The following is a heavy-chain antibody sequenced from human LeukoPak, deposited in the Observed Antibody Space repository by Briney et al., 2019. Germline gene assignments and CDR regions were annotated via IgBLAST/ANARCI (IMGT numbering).Heavy chain of an antibody. Sequence: PGGSLRLSCAASGFTFSSYSMNWVRQAPGKGLEWVSYISSNSTTIYYADSVKGRFTISRDNAKNSLYLQMSSLRVEDTAVYYCARDPDYWGQGTLVTVSS. CDR1: GFTFSSYS. J-gene: IGHJ4*02. V-gene: IGHV3-48*04. CDR3: ARDPDY. CDR2: ISSNSTTI.